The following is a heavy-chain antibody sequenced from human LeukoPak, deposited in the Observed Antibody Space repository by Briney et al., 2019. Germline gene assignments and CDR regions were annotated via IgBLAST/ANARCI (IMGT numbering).Heavy chain of an antibody. CDR3: AKDKWPTVTYYFDY. V-gene: IGHV3-33*06. CDR1: GFTFSSYG. J-gene: IGHJ4*02. D-gene: IGHD4-17*01. CDR2: IWYDGSNI. Sequence: PGGSLRLSCAASGFTFSSYGMHWVRQAPGKGLEWVAVIWYDGSNIYYADSVKGRFTISRDNSKNTLYLQMNSLRAEDTAVYYCAKDKWPTVTYYFDYWGQGTLVTVSS.